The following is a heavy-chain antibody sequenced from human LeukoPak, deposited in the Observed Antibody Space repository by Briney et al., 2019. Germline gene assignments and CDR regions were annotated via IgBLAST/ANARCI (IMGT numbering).Heavy chain of an antibody. CDR1: GGTFSSYA. CDR2: IIPILGIA. CDR3: ARDMVTMVRGVDLGY. V-gene: IGHV1-69*04. Sequence: SVKVSCKASGGTFSSYAISWVRQAPGQGLEWMGRIIPILGIANYAQKFQGRVTITADKSTSTAYMELSSLRSGDTAVYYCARDMVTMVRGVDLGYWGQGTLVTVSS. J-gene: IGHJ4*02. D-gene: IGHD3-10*01.